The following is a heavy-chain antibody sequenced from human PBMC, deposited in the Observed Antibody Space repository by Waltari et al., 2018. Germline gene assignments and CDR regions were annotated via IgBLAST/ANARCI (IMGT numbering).Heavy chain of an antibody. CDR2: ISGSGGST. Sequence: EVQLLESGGGLVQPGGSLRLSCAASGFTFSSYAMSWVRQAPGKGLEWVSAISGSGGSTYYADSVKGRFTISRDNSKNTLYLQMNSLRAEDTAVYYCAKELGLVPTIFGVFDYWGQGTLVTVSS. CDR3: AKELGLVPTIFGVFDY. J-gene: IGHJ4*02. V-gene: IGHV3-23*01. CDR1: GFTFSSYA. D-gene: IGHD3-3*01.